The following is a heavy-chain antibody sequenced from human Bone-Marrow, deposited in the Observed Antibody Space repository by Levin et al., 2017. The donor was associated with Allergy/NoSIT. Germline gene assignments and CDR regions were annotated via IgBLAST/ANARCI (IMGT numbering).Heavy chain of an antibody. CDR2: IWYDGANK. CDR1: GFTFSSYG. Sequence: GESLKISCAASGFTFSSYGLHWVRRAPAKGLEWVATIWYDGANKYYADSVRGRFTISRDNSKNTLYLQMDSLRAEDTAVYYCARVTDDFWNGYLDCWGQGTLVTVSS. V-gene: IGHV3-33*01. D-gene: IGHD3-3*01. CDR3: ARVTDDFWNGYLDC. J-gene: IGHJ4*02.